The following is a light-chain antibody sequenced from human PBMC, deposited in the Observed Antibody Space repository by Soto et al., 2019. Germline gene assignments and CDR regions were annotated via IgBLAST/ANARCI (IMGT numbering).Light chain of an antibody. J-gene: IGKJ5*01. Sequence: TQLTQSPSLLSASIGDRVTIACRASHDISTFLAWYQQKPGKAPKLLIYEASTLQSGVPSRFSGSGSGTEFNLTISGLLTEDFAAYHCQQLYTLPFTFGQGTRLEIK. CDR1: HDISTF. V-gene: IGKV1-9*01. CDR3: QQLYTLPFT. CDR2: EAS.